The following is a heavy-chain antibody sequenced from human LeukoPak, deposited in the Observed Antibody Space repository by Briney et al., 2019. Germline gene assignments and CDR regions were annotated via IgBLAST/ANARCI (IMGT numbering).Heavy chain of an antibody. CDR1: GGSISSYY. Sequence: PSETLSLTCTVSGGSISSYYWSWIRQPPGKGLEWIGYIYYSGSTNYNPSLKSRVTISVDTSKNQFSLKLSSVTAADTAVYYCAREYYDFWSGSNPLYYYYYYMDVWGKGTTVTVSS. CDR2: IYYSGST. J-gene: IGHJ6*03. D-gene: IGHD3-3*01. CDR3: AREYYDFWSGSNPLYYYYYYMDV. V-gene: IGHV4-59*01.